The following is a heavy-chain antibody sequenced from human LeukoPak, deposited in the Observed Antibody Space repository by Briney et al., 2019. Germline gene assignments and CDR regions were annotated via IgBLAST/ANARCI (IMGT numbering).Heavy chain of an antibody. J-gene: IGHJ4*02. CDR3: TRMTAGHDY. D-gene: IGHD2-21*02. Sequence: SETLSLTCAVSGVSFDDYYWSWVRQTPGKGLEWIGEINHSGYTNDRPSLKSLVTLSIDSSRKQCYLNLRSVTVADTGIYYCTRMTAGHDYWGQGTLVTVSS. CDR2: INHSGYT. CDR1: GVSFDDYY. V-gene: IGHV4-34*10.